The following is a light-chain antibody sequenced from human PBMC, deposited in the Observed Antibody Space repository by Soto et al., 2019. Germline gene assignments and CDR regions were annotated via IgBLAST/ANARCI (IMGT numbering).Light chain of an antibody. V-gene: IGLV8-61*01. CDR3: LLYMGSGIQS. Sequence: QAVVTQEPSFSVSPGGTVTLTCGLTSGSVSTRHYPSWYQQTPGQPPRTLIYDTNSRSSGVPDRFSGSILGNKAALTITGAQAEDESLYFCLLYMGSGIQSFGGGTKLTVL. J-gene: IGLJ2*01. CDR2: DTN. CDR1: SGSVSTRHY.